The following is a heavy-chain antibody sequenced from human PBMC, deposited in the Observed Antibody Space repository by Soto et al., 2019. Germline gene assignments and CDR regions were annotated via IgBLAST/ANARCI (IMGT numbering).Heavy chain of an antibody. CDR2: ISYDGSNK. CDR1: GFTFSSYA. Sequence: QVQLVESGGGVVQPGRSLRLSCAASGFTFSSYAMHWVRHAPGKGLEWVAVISYDGSNKYYADSVKGRFTISRDNSKNTLYLQMNSLRAEDTAVYYCARDVKTSRFDGMDVWGQGTTVTVSS. D-gene: IGHD3-3*01. J-gene: IGHJ6*02. V-gene: IGHV3-30-3*01. CDR3: ARDVKTSRFDGMDV.